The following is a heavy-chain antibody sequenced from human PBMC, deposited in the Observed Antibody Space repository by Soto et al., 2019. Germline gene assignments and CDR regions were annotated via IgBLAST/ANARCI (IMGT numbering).Heavy chain of an antibody. V-gene: IGHV3-53*01. CDR1: GFTFSSYA. CDR3: ARDSQPGTPPPL. CDR2: IYSGGST. J-gene: IGHJ4*02. Sequence: PGGSLRLSCEAPGFTFSSYAMSWVRQAPGKGLEWVSAIYSGGSTYCADSVKGRFTISRDNSKNTLYLPLNSLRAEDTAVYYCARDSQPGTPPPLWGQGTLVTVSS.